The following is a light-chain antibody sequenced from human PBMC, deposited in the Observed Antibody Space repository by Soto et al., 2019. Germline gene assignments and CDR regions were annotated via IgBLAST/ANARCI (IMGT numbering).Light chain of an antibody. J-gene: IGLJ2*01. Sequence: QSVLTQPPSLSGTPGQRVTISCSGSSSNIGGNTVHWYQHLPGTAPKLLIYADNNRPSGVPDRFSASKSGTSASLAITGLQGEDEANYYCQSYDTSLSGVIFGAGTKLTVL. V-gene: IGLV1-40*01. CDR1: SSNIGGNT. CDR3: QSYDTSLSGVI. CDR2: ADN.